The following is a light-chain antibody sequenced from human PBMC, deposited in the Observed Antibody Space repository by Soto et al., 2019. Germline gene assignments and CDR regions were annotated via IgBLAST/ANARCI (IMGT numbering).Light chain of an antibody. CDR3: CSYAGGRIFYV. CDR1: SSDVGNYNL. J-gene: IGLJ1*01. V-gene: IGLV2-23*02. CDR2: EVT. Sequence: QSALTRPASVSGSPGQSITISCTGTSSDVGNYNLVSWYQQHPGKAPKLMIYEVTKRPSGVSNRFSGSKSGNTASLTISGLQAEDEADYYCCSYAGGRIFYVFGTGTKVTVL.